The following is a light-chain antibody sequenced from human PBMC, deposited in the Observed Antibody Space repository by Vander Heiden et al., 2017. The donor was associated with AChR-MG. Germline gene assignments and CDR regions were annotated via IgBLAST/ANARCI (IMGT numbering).Light chain of an antibody. J-gene: IGLJ1*01. CDR3: QVLDSDTYV. V-gene: IGLV3-1*01. CDR1: RLSNKY. CDR2: QDH. Sequence: SYDLTQSPSVSVSPGQTATITCSGERLSNKYTSWYHLRPGQSPVLVIFQDHARPSGIPERFSGSNSGNTATLTISGVQAMDDGDYYFQVLDSDTYVFGTGTKVTV.